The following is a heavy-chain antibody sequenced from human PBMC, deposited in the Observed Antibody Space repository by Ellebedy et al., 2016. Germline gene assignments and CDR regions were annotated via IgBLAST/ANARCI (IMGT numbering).Heavy chain of an antibody. CDR1: GFTVSTNY. Sequence: GESLKISCAASGFTVSTNYMKWVRQAPGKGLEWVSAIFSDGNTYYADSVKGRFTISRDNSKNTLYLQMNSLRTEDTAVYYCARVLGSSRFYFDYWGQGIQVNVSS. D-gene: IGHD3-16*01. CDR2: IFSDGNT. V-gene: IGHV3-53*05. CDR3: ARVLGSSRFYFDY. J-gene: IGHJ4*02.